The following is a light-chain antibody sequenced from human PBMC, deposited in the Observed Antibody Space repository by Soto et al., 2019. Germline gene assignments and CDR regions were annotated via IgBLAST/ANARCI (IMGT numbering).Light chain of an antibody. Sequence: EIVMTQSPATLSVSPGERATLSCRASQSVSSNLAWYQQTPGQAPRLLIFDAFTRATGIPARFSGSGSGTEFTLTISSLQSEDFAVYYCQQYDNWLGTFGQGTKVEVK. CDR2: DAF. V-gene: IGKV3D-15*01. J-gene: IGKJ1*01. CDR1: QSVSSN. CDR3: QQYDNWLGT.